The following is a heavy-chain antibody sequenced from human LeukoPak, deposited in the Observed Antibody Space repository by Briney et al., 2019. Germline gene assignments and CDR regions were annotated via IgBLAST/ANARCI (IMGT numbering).Heavy chain of an antibody. J-gene: IGHJ4*02. CDR1: GYTYTGYY. V-gene: IGHV1-2*02. CDR2: INPNSGGT. Sequence: ASVKVSCKASGYTYTGYYMHWVRQAPGQGLEWMGWINPNSGGTNYAQKFQGRVTMTRDTSISTAYMELSRRRSDDTAGYYCARDQYSSSSMPFDYWGQGTLVTVSS. CDR3: ARDQYSSSSMPFDY. D-gene: IGHD6-6*01.